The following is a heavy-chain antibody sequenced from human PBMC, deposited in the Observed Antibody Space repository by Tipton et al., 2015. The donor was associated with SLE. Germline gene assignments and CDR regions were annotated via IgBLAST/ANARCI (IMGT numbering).Heavy chain of an antibody. V-gene: IGHV4-39*07. CDR2: INYSGSP. CDR3: AREAVGAKMS. D-gene: IGHD5-12*01. J-gene: IGHJ1*01. Sequence: TLSLTCPVSGGSLSSTTDYWGWIRQPPGKGPECIGTINYSGSPNYSPSLKSRVAISADTAKNQISLRLTSVTAADTAVYYCAREAVGAKMSWGQGILVTVSS. CDR1: GGSLSSTTDY.